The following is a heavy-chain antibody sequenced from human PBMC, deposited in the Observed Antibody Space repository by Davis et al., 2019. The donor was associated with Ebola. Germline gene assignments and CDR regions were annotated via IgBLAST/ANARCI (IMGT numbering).Heavy chain of an antibody. CDR3: TTTLGYCSGGSCYSWWFDP. Sequence: PGGSLRLSCAASGFTFSNAWMTWVRQAPGKGLEWVGRIKSKTDGGTTDYAAPVKGRFTISRDDSKNTVYLQMNSLKTEETAMYYCTTTLGYCSGGSCYSWWFDPWGQGTLVTVSS. V-gene: IGHV3-15*01. CDR1: GFTFSNAW. D-gene: IGHD2-15*01. CDR2: IKSKTDGGTT. J-gene: IGHJ5*02.